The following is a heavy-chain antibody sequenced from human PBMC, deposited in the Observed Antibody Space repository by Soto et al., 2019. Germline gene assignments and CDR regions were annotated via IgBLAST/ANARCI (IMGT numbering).Heavy chain of an antibody. J-gene: IGHJ4*02. D-gene: IGHD5-18*01. CDR2: ISSSSNTI. Sequence: GGSLRLSCAASGFTFSSYSMNWVRQAPGKGLEWISYISSSSNTIYYADSMKGRFTISRDNARNSLYLQMNGLRAEDTAVYYCARGGYRNFDYWGQGTLVTVSS. V-gene: IGHV3-48*01. CDR1: GFTFSSYS. CDR3: ARGGYRNFDY.